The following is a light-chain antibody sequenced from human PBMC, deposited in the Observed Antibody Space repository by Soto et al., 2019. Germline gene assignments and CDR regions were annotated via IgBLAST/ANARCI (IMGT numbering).Light chain of an antibody. V-gene: IGLV2-14*01. J-gene: IGLJ1*01. CDR1: NSDVGAHNF. CDR3: SSYATGNTYV. Sequence: QSALTQPASVSGSPGQSITIYCTGTNSDVGAHNFVSWYQQHPGKAPKLMIYEVTYRPSGVSDRFLGSKSGNTASLTISGLQADDEADYYCSSYATGNTYVFGSGTKLTVL. CDR2: EVT.